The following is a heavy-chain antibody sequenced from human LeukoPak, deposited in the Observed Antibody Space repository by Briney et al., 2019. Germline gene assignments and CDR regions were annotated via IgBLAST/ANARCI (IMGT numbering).Heavy chain of an antibody. Sequence: GGSLRLYCAASGFTFSSYSMNWVRQAPGKGLEWVSFISISSTYIYYAYSVKGRFTISRDNAKNSMYLQMNSLRAEETAVYYCARCYDYVWGSYRYPPDYWGQGTLVTVSS. V-gene: IGHV3-21*01. J-gene: IGHJ4*02. CDR2: ISISSTYI. CDR1: GFTFSSYS. CDR3: ARCYDYVWGSYRYPPDY. D-gene: IGHD3-16*02.